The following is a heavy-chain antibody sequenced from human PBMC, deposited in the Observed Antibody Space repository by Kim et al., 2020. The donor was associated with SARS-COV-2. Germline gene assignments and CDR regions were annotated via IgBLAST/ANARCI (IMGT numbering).Heavy chain of an antibody. CDR1: GGSISSSTYY. J-gene: IGHJ5*02. V-gene: IGHV4-39*07. CDR2: IYYSGST. Sequence: SETLSLTCSVSGGSISSSTYYWAWIRQPPGKGLECIGSIYYSGSTYYNPSLKSRVTISVDTSKNQFSLKLSSVTAADTAVYYCARVDPGGNWFDPWGQGTLVTVSS. CDR3: ARVDPGGNWFDP. D-gene: IGHD3-16*01.